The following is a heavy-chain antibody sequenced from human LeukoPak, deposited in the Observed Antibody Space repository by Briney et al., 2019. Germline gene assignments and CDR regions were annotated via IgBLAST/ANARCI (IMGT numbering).Heavy chain of an antibody. CDR2: ISYDGSDK. D-gene: IGHD6-13*01. CDR1: GFTFSSSD. CDR3: ARESSSWSRGFDY. Sequence: GRSLRLSCAASGFTFSSSDIHWVRQAPGKGLEWVAFISYDGSDKYYAESVKGRFTVSRDNSKHTLYLQMNSLRAEDTAVYYCARESSSWSRGFDYWGQGTLVTVSS. V-gene: IGHV3-30*03. J-gene: IGHJ4*02.